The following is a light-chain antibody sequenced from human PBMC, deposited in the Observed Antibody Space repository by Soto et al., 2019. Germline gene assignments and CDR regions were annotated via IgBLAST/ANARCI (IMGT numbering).Light chain of an antibody. CDR3: TSYTTSSTLRYV. V-gene: IGLV2-14*01. Sequence: QSVLTQPAYVSGSPGQSITISCNGTNSDVGGYNYVSWFRQHPGKAPKLVIYDVSNRPSGVSSRFSGSKSGNTASLTISGLHAEDEADYYCTSYTTSSTLRYVFGTGTEVTVL. CDR2: DVS. CDR1: NSDVGGYNY. J-gene: IGLJ1*01.